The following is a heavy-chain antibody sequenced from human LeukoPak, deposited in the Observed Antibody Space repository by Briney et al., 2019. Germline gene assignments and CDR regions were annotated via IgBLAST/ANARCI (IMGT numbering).Heavy chain of an antibody. D-gene: IGHD4-17*01. CDR3: ARSLTTVTRQARNY. V-gene: IGHV3-48*01. CDR1: GFTFSSYS. Sequence: GGSLRLSCAASGFTFSSYSMNWVRQAPGKGLEWISYISSSTSTIYYADSVKGRFTISRDNAKNSLYLQMNSLRAEDTAVYYCARSLTTVTRQARNYWGQGTLVTVSS. J-gene: IGHJ4*02. CDR2: ISSSTSTI.